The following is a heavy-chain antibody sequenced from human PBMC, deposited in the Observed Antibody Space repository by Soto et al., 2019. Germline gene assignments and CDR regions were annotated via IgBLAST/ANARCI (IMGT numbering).Heavy chain of an antibody. Sequence: ASVKVSCKASGGTFSSYAISRVRQAPGQGLEWMGGITPIFGTANYAQKFQGRVTITADESTSTAYMELSSLRSEDTAVYYCARGTYYDFWSGHRRGYYYYGMDVWGQGTTVTVSS. V-gene: IGHV1-69*13. CDR1: GGTFSSYA. CDR2: ITPIFGTA. CDR3: ARGTYYDFWSGHRRGYYYYGMDV. D-gene: IGHD3-3*01. J-gene: IGHJ6*02.